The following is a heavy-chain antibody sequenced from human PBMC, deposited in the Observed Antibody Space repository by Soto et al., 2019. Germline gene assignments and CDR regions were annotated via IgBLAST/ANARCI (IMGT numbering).Heavy chain of an antibody. CDR2: INPSGGST. Sequence: ASVKVSCRASGYTFTSYYMHWVRQAPGQGLEWMGIINPSGGSTSYAQKFQGRVTMARDTSTSTVYMELSSLRSEDTAVYYCARERPEEGDWFDPWGQGTLVTVSS. V-gene: IGHV1-46*01. J-gene: IGHJ5*02. CDR1: GYTFTSYY. CDR3: ARERPEEGDWFDP.